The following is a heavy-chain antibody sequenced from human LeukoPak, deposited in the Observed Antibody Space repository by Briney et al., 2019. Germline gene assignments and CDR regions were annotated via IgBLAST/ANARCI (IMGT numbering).Heavy chain of an antibody. CDR2: IWYDGSNK. CDR1: GFTFTTYG. CDR3: ARELSMIVGYGMDV. J-gene: IGHJ6*02. D-gene: IGHD3-22*01. Sequence: GGSLRLSCAASGFTFTTYGMHWVRQAPGKGLEWVAVIWYDGSNKYYADSVKDRFTISRDNSKNTLYLQMNSLRAEDTAVYYCARELSMIVGYGMDVWGQGTTVTVSS. V-gene: IGHV3-33*01.